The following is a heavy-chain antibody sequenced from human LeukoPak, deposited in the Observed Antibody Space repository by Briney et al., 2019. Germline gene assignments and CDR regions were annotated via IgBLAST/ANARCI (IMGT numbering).Heavy chain of an antibody. D-gene: IGHD3-22*01. CDR2: INLEGTEK. Sequence: GGSLRLSCKASGFTFSRYWMNWVRQAPGKGLEWVANINLEGTEKYYLNSVEGRFSISRDNAKDSLYLQMNSLRAEDTAVYYCAKAHPTYYYDSSEYYFDYWGQGILVTVSS. CDR3: AKAHPTYYYDSSEYYFDY. V-gene: IGHV3-7*03. CDR1: GFTFSRYW. J-gene: IGHJ4*02.